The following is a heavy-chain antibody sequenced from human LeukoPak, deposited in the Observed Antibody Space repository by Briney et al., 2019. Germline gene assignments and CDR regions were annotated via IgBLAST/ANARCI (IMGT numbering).Heavy chain of an antibody. CDR2: INWNGGST. CDR1: GFTFKNYA. V-gene: IGHV3-20*04. CDR3: ARAPLVSSSYSYYYYMDV. J-gene: IGHJ6*03. D-gene: IGHD6-13*01. Sequence: GGSLRLSCAASGFTFKNYAMHWVRQAPGKGLEWVSGINWNGGSTGYADSVKGRFTISRDNAKNSLYLQMNSLRAEDTALYYCARAPLVSSSYSYYYYMDVWGKGTTVSVSS.